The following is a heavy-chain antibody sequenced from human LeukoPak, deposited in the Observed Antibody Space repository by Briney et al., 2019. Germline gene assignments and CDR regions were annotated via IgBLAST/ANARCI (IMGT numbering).Heavy chain of an antibody. V-gene: IGHV1-69*05. D-gene: IGHD3-22*01. Sequence: SVKVSCKASGGTFSSYAISWVRQAPGQGLEWMGGIIPIFGTANYAQKFQGRVTITTDESKSTAYMELSSLRSEDTAVYYCARDGDDSSGYSAEYFQHWGQGTLVTVSS. CDR2: IIPIFGTA. J-gene: IGHJ1*01. CDR1: GGTFSSYA. CDR3: ARDGDDSSGYSAEYFQH.